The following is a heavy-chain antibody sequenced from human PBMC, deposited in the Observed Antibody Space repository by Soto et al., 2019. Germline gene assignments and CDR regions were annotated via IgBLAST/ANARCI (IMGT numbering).Heavy chain of an antibody. CDR2: SSATGAGT. Sequence: GGSLRLSCAASGFTFSSYGMTWVRQAPGKGLEWVSFSSATGAGTYYADSVKGRFTISRDNSKNTLYLQMTSLRADDTAVYYCAKDRREGGNYGFYSDFWGQGALVTVSS. CDR1: GFTFSSYG. V-gene: IGHV3-23*01. CDR3: AKDRREGGNYGFYSDF. J-gene: IGHJ4*02. D-gene: IGHD1-7*01.